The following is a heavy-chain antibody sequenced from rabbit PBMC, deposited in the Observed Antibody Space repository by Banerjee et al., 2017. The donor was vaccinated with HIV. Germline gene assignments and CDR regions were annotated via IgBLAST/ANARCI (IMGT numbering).Heavy chain of an antibody. CDR2: IYIGSSGST. V-gene: IGHV1S40*01. Sequence: QSLQESGGGLVQPEGSLTLTCTASGFSFSSGYYMCWVRQAPGKGLEWIACIYIGSSGSTYYASWAKGRFTISKTSSTTVTLQMTSLTAADTATYFCARDAGAATSIYYDLWGPGTLVTVS. CDR3: ARDAGAATSIYYDL. CDR1: GFSFSSGYY. J-gene: IGHJ4*01. D-gene: IGHD8-1*01.